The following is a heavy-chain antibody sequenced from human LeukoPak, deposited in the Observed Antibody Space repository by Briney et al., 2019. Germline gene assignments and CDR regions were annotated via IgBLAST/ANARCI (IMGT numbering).Heavy chain of an antibody. J-gene: IGHJ4*02. D-gene: IGHD3-9*01. CDR2: ISAYNGNT. Sequence: GASVKVSCKASGYTFTSYGISWVRQAPGQGLEWMGWISAYNGNTNYAQKLQGRVTMTTDTSTSTAYMELRSLRSDDTAVYYCARDVLRYFDWLLGGDYWGQGTLVTVSS. CDR1: GYTFTSYG. V-gene: IGHV1-18*01. CDR3: ARDVLRYFDWLLGGDY.